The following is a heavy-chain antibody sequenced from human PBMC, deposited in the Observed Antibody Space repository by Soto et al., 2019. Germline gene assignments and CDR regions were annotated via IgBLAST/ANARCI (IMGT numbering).Heavy chain of an antibody. J-gene: IGHJ5*01. V-gene: IGHV3-66*01. CDR2: IYVGGYT. CDR1: GFTVSNNY. Sequence: EVQLVESGGDLVQPGGSLRLSCAASGFTVSNNYMTWVRQAPGKGLEWVSLIYVGGYTYYADSVKGRFTISRDNSKNTLYLQMNSLRAEDTAVYYCAVYAPRHWFYSWGQGTLVTVSS. CDR3: AVYAPRHWFYS. D-gene: IGHD6-6*01.